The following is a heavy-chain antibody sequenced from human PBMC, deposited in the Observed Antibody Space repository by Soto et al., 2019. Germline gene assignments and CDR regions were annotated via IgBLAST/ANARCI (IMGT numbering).Heavy chain of an antibody. CDR1: GGSISSYY. D-gene: IGHD6-19*01. CDR2: IYYSGST. V-gene: IGHV4-59*08. Sequence: SETLSLTCTVSGGSISSYYWSWIRQPPGKGLEWIGYIYYSGSTNYNPSLKSRVTISVDTSKNQFSLKLSSVTAADTAVYYCARQVQGSSGWYSMSYYMDVWGKGTTVTVSS. CDR3: ARQVQGSSGWYSMSYYMDV. J-gene: IGHJ6*03.